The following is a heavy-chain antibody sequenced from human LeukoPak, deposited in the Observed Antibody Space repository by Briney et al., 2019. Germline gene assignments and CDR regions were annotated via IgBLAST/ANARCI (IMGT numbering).Heavy chain of an antibody. V-gene: IGHV1-2*06. J-gene: IGHJ4*02. Sequence: ASVKVSCKASGYTFTGYYIHWVRQASGQGLEWMGRINPNSGGTNSAQKFQGRVTMTWDTSVNTAYLELGSLRSDDTAVYYCARLDGTGRSQIMIDYWGQGTLVTVSS. CDR1: GYTFTGYY. CDR3: ARLDGTGRSQIMIDY. D-gene: IGHD1-14*01. CDR2: INPNSGGT.